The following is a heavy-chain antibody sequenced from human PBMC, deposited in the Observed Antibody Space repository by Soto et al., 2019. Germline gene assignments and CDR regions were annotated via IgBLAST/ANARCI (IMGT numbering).Heavy chain of an antibody. D-gene: IGHD2-8*01. Sequence: PGGSLRLSCAASGFNFSSDWMTWVRPDTGKGLEWVANIRKDGSKTSYLDSVRGRFTISRDNAQSSLYLQMHSLSAEDTAVYYWGGGGGVQVFHFDYWGQGALVTVSS. J-gene: IGHJ4*02. CDR2: IRKDGSKT. CDR1: GFNFSSDW. CDR3: GGGGGVQVFHFDY. V-gene: IGHV3-7*04.